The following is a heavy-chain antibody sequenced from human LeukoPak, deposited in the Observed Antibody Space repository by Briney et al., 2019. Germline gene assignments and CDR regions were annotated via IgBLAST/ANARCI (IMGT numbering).Heavy chain of an antibody. CDR1: GFTFSSYA. CDR2: IIGSGVTT. Sequence: GGSLRLSCAGSGFTFSSYAMSWARQAPGKGLEWGSTIIGSGVTTYYADPVKGRFTISRDNSKNTLYLQVNSLRAEDTAVYYCAKDASDTGYYFDYWGQGTLVTVSS. V-gene: IGHV3-23*01. D-gene: IGHD1-14*01. CDR3: AKDASDTGYYFDY. J-gene: IGHJ4*02.